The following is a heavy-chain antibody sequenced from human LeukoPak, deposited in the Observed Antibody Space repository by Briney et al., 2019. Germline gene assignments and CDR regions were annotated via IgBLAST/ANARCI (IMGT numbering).Heavy chain of an antibody. Sequence: SETLSLTCTVSGGSISSSSDYWGWIRQPPGKGLEWIGSIYYSGSTYYNPSLKSRVTISVDTSKSQFSLKLSSVTAADTAVYSCARHSFSSGWKSFDYWGQGTLVTVSS. V-gene: IGHV4-39*01. D-gene: IGHD6-19*01. CDR2: IYYSGST. CDR1: GGSISSSSDY. J-gene: IGHJ4*02. CDR3: ARHSFSSGWKSFDY.